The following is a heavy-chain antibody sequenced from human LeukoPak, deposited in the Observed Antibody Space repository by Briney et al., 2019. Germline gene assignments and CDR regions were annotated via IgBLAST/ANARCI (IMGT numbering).Heavy chain of an antibody. Sequence: ASVKVSCKASGYTFNGYYIHWVRQAPGQGLEWMGWINPNSGGTNYAQKFQGRVTMTRDTSISTAYMELSRLRSDDTAVYYCARDKSGNSGWYSYFDYWGQGTLVTVSS. CDR1: GYTFNGYY. V-gene: IGHV1-2*02. J-gene: IGHJ4*02. CDR3: ARDKSGNSGWYSYFDY. D-gene: IGHD6-19*01. CDR2: INPNSGGT.